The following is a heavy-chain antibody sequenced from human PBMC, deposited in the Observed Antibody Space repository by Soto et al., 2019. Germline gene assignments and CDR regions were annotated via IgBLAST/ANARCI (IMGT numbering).Heavy chain of an antibody. Sequence: ASVKVSCKASGGTFSSYAISWVRQAPGQGLEWMGGIIPIFGTANYAQKFQGRATITADESTSTAYMELSSLRSEDTAVYYCASKSGHSSGWSFTPSYYYYYYGMDVWGQGTTVTVSS. J-gene: IGHJ6*02. CDR2: IIPIFGTA. V-gene: IGHV1-69*13. D-gene: IGHD6-19*01. CDR1: GGTFSSYA. CDR3: ASKSGHSSGWSFTPSYYYYYYGMDV.